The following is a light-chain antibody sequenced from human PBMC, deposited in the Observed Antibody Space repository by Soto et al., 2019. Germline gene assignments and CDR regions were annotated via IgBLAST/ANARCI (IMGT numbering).Light chain of an antibody. V-gene: IGLV1-40*01. CDR1: SSNIGAGYH. CDR3: QSYDSSHVV. J-gene: IGLJ2*01. CDR2: GNS. Sequence: QSVLTQPPSVSGAPGQRVTISCTWSSSNIGAGYHVHWYQQLPGTAPKLLIYGNSNRPSGVPDRFSGSKSGTSASLAITGLQAEDEADYYCQSYDSSHVVFGGGTKLTVL.